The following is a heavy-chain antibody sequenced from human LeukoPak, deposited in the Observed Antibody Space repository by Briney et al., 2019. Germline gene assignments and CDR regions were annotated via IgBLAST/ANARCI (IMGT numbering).Heavy chain of an antibody. CDR2: VYTSGST. D-gene: IGHD5-12*01. CDR1: GVSITSYY. CDR3: ARVSGYGLFGYYYYYMDV. J-gene: IGHJ6*03. V-gene: IGHV4-4*07. Sequence: PSETLSLTCTVSGVSITSYYWSWIRQPAGKGLEWIGRVYTSGSTNYNPSLKSRVTISVDTSKNQFSLKLSSVTAADTAVYYCARVSGYGLFGYYYYYMDVWGKGTTVTVSS.